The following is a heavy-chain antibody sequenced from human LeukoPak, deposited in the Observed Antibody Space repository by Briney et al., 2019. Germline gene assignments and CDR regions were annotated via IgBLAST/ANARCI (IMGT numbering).Heavy chain of an antibody. CDR2: INTNTGNP. CDR3: ARGLGFDY. J-gene: IGHJ4*02. CDR1: GYTFNTYG. Sequence: GASVKVSCKASGYTFNTYGITWVRQAPGQGLEWMGWINTNTGNPTYAQGFTGRFVFSLDTSASTAYLQISSLKAEDTAVYYCARGLGFDYWGQGTLVTVSS. V-gene: IGHV7-4-1*02. D-gene: IGHD3-22*01.